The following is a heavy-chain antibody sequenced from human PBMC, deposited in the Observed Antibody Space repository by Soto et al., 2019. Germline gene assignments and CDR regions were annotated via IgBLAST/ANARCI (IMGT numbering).Heavy chain of an antibody. CDR1: GESISSSSYY. V-gene: IGHV4-39*01. CDR3: ARQRTTVVTQAYFDH. CDR2: IYYSGRT. D-gene: IGHD2-21*02. Sequence: PSETLSLTCTVSGESISSSSYYWGWIRQPPGKGLEWIGSIYYSGRTYYNPSFKSRVTISIDTSKNQFSLKLSSVTATDTAVYNCARQRTTVVTQAYFDHWGQGALVTVSS. J-gene: IGHJ4*02.